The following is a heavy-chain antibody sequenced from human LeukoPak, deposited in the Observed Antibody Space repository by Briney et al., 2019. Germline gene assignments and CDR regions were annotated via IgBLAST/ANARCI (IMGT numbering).Heavy chain of an antibody. D-gene: IGHD5-24*01. CDR3: ARVDGYNYVR. CDR2: ISYDGSNK. Sequence: GRSLRLSCAASGFTFSSYAMHWVRQAPGKGLEWVAVISYDGSNKYYADSVKGRFTISRDNSKNTLYLQMNSLRAEDTAVYYCARVDGYNYVRWGQGTLVTVSS. V-gene: IGHV3-30-3*01. J-gene: IGHJ4*02. CDR1: GFTFSSYA.